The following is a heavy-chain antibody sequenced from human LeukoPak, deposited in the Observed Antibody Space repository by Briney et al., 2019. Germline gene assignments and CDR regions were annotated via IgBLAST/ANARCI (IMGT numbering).Heavy chain of an antibody. J-gene: IGHJ5*02. Sequence: ASVKVSCKASGYTFTNYAMNWVRQAPGQGLEWMGWINTNSGNPTYAQGFTGRFVFSLDTSVSTAYLQISSLKAEDTAVYYCAIASSSWEFDPWGQGTLVTVSS. CDR3: AIASSSWEFDP. V-gene: IGHV7-4-1*02. CDR1: GYTFTNYA. D-gene: IGHD6-13*01. CDR2: INTNSGNP.